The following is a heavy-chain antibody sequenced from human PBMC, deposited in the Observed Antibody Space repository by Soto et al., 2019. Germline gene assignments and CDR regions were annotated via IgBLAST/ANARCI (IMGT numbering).Heavy chain of an antibody. V-gene: IGHV4-31*02. D-gene: IGHD1-26*01. CDR3: ARTRRGSSGGCFDP. J-gene: IGHJ5*02. CDR1: GGSISSGGYY. CDR2: IYYSGGT. Sequence: SETLSLTCTVSGGSISSGGYYLSWIRQHPGKGLEWIGYIYYSGGTYYNPSLKSRVTISVDTSKNQFSLKLSSVTAADTAVYYCARTRRGSSGGCFDPWGQGTLVTVSS.